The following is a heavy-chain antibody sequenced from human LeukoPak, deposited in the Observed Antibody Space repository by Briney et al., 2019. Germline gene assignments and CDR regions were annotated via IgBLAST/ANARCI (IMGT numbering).Heavy chain of an antibody. CDR2: IRYDGSHK. CDR3: AKMVVVVPADY. D-gene: IGHD2-2*01. Sequence: PGGSLRLSCAASGFTFSSYGMHWVRQAPGKGLEWVAFIRYDGSHKYYADSVKGRFTISRDNSKNTLYLQMNSLRAEDTAVYYCAKMVVVVPADYWGQGTLVTVSS. J-gene: IGHJ4*02. V-gene: IGHV3-30*02. CDR1: GFTFSSYG.